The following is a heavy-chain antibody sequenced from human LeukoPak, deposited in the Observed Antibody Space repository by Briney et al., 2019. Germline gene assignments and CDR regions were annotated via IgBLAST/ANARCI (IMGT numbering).Heavy chain of an antibody. CDR2: ISYDGSNK. V-gene: IGHV3-30-3*01. Sequence: PGGSLRLSCAASGFTFSSYAMHWVRQAPGKGLEWVAVISYDGSNKYYADSVKGRFTISRDNSKNTLYLQMNSLRAEDTAVYYCARGGSWGYYYYYMDVWGKGTTVTVSS. J-gene: IGHJ6*03. CDR1: GFTFSSYA. CDR3: ARGGSWGYYYYYMDV. D-gene: IGHD1-26*01.